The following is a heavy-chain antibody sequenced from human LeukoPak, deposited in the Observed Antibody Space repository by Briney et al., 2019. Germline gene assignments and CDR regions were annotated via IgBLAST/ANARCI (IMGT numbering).Heavy chain of an antibody. Sequence: SETLSLTCTVSGGSISSSSYYWGWIRQPPGKGLEWIGSIYYSGSTYYNPSLKSRVTISVDTSKNQFSLKLSSVTAADTAVYYCASKVYCSSTSCYGEHWGQGTLVTVSS. CDR3: ASKVYCSSTSCYGEH. CDR1: GGSISSSSYY. CDR2: IYYSGST. D-gene: IGHD2-2*01. J-gene: IGHJ1*01. V-gene: IGHV4-39*07.